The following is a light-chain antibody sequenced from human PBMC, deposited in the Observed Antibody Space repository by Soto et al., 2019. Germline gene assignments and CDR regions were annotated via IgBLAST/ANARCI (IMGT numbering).Light chain of an antibody. Sequence: EIVMTQSPDTLSVSPGDRATLSCRASQNIMSNLAWYQQKPGQSPRLLLYGSSTRATGVPARFRGSGSGTDFTLTITSLQSEDFAVYYCQHYANWPPEWTFGQGTKVEI. J-gene: IGKJ1*01. CDR1: QNIMSN. CDR2: GSS. V-gene: IGKV3-15*01. CDR3: QHYANWPPEWT.